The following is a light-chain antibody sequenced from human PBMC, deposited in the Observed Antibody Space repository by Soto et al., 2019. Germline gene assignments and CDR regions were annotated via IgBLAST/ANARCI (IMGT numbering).Light chain of an antibody. CDR1: QSVSSS. V-gene: IGKV3-15*01. Sequence: EIVLPQSAGTLSVSPGEKATLSCWASQSVSSSFVAWYQQKPGQAPRLLIYAASTRAAGIPARFSGSGSGTDFTLTIRSLQSEDFAIYYCQQYYDWPITVGQGTRLEIK. CDR3: QQYYDWPIT. CDR2: AAS. J-gene: IGKJ5*01.